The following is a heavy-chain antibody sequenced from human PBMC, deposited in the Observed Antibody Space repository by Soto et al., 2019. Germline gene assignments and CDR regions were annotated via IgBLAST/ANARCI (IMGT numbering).Heavy chain of an antibody. CDR3: ASTYSSSWYWFDP. Sequence: QVTVKESGPVLVKPTETLTLTCTVSGFSLSNAGLGVSWIRQPPGKALEWLAHIFSNDAKSYSTSLKSRLTIFKDTSKSQVVLTITNMDPVDTATYYCASTYSSSWYWFDPWGQGTLVTVSS. V-gene: IGHV2-26*04. J-gene: IGHJ5*02. D-gene: IGHD6-13*01. CDR2: IFSNDAK. CDR1: GFSLSNAGLG.